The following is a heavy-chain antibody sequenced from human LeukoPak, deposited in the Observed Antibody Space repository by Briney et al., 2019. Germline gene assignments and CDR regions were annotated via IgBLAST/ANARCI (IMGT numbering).Heavy chain of an antibody. CDR3: VTDCPVW. D-gene: IGHD3-16*01. CDR2: IDTSSTTI. Sequence: PGGSLRLSCAVSGFTFTNSGMSWVRRTPGKGLEWISFIDTSSTTIRHADSVEGRFTISRDNAKNSVYLHMNSLRADDAGLYYCVTDCPVWRGLGTLVTVSS. CDR1: GFTFTNSG. V-gene: IGHV3-48*01. J-gene: IGHJ4*02.